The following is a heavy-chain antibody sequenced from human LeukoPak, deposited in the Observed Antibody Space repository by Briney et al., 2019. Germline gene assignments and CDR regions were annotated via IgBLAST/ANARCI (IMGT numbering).Heavy chain of an antibody. CDR1: GYTLTTYD. CDR3: AREADPTRIHRPYYFDF. CDR2: IKPSGGST. Sequence: ASVKVSCKASGYTLTTYDINWVRQAPGQGLEWMGIIKPSGGSTSYAQKFQGRVTMTRDTSTSTVYMELSSLRSEDTAVYYCAREADPTRIHRPYYFDFWGQGTLVTVSS. V-gene: IGHV1-46*01. J-gene: IGHJ4*02.